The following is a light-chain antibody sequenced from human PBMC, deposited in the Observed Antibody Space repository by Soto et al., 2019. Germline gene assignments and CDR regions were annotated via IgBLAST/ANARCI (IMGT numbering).Light chain of an antibody. CDR2: EVT. CDR1: SSDVGGYNY. V-gene: IGLV2-14*01. Sequence: QSALTQPAYVSGSPGQSIAISCTGTSSDVGGYNYVSWYQQYPGKAPKFMIYEVTNRPSGVSNRFSGSKSGNTASLTISGLQAEDEADYYCSSFTTSSTYDCGTGTKVTVL. J-gene: IGLJ1*01. CDR3: SSFTTSSTYD.